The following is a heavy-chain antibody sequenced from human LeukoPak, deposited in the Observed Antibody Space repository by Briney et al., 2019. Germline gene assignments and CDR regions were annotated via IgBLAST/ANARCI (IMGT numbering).Heavy chain of an antibody. CDR2: IYTSGST. V-gene: IGHV4-4*07. Sequence: PSDTLSLTRTVSGGSISSYYWSWIRQPAAKGLEWIGRIYTSGSTNYNPSLKSRVTMSVDTSKNQFSLKLSSVTAADTAVYYCARSYYYDSSGYTDDYWGQGTLVTVSS. J-gene: IGHJ4*02. D-gene: IGHD3-22*01. CDR3: ARSYYYDSSGYTDDY. CDR1: GGSISSYY.